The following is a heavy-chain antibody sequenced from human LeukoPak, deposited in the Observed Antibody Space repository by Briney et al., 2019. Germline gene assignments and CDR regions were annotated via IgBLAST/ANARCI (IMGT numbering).Heavy chain of an antibody. CDR1: GFTFSSYG. CDR2: ISYDGTNK. CDR3: AKAGSTGWYIYFDY. Sequence: GGSLRLSCAASGFTFSSYGMHWVRQAPGKGLEWVAVISYDGTNKYYADSVKGRFTISRDNSKNTLYLQMNSLRAEDTALYSCAKAGSTGWYIYFDYCGQGTLVTVSS. D-gene: IGHD6-19*01. V-gene: IGHV3-30*18. J-gene: IGHJ4*02.